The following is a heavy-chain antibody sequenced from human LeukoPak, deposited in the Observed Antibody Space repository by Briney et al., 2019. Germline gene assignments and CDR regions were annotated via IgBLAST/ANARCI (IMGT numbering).Heavy chain of an antibody. D-gene: IGHD2-21*01. V-gene: IGHV3-21*01. J-gene: IGHJ3*02. CDR3: ARVGIGAFDI. Sequence: GGSLRLSCAASGFAFSSYNMKWVRQAPGKGLEWVSFISTTSTYIYYADSVKGRFTISRDNAKNSLYLQMNSLRAEDTAVYYCARVGIGAFDIWGQGTMVTVSS. CDR2: ISTTSTYI. CDR1: GFAFSSYN.